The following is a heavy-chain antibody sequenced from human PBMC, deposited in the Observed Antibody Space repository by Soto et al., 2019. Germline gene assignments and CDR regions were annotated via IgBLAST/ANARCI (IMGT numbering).Heavy chain of an antibody. V-gene: IGHV3-30*03. Sequence: QVQLVESGGGVVQPGRSLRLSCAASGFTFSSYGMHWVRQAPGKGLEWVALISYDGSDKYYADSVKVRFTISRDNSKNTLYLQMNSLRVEDTAVYYCGACQYFSDYWGQGTLVTVSS. CDR2: ISYDGSDK. J-gene: IGHJ4*02. CDR1: GFTFSSYG. D-gene: IGHD1-26*01. CDR3: GACQYFSDY.